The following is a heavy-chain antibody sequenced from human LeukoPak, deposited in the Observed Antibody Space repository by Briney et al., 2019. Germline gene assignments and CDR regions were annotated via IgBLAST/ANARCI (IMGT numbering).Heavy chain of an antibody. CDR1: GGSISSYY. J-gene: IGHJ4*02. D-gene: IGHD6-13*01. V-gene: IGHV4-4*07. CDR2: IYTSGST. CDR3: AREQKSSSWYGQIDY. Sequence: SETLSRTCTVSGGSISSYYWSWIRQPAGKGLEWIGRIYTSGSTNYNPSLKSRVTMSVDTSKNQFSLKLSSVTAADTAVYYCAREQKSSSWYGQIDYWGQGTLVTVSS.